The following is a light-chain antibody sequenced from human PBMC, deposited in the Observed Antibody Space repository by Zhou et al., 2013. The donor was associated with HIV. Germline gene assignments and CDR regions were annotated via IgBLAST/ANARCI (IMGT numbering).Light chain of an antibody. Sequence: ETVMTQSPATLSVSPGERATLSCRASQWVSGNFVAWFQQKPGQAPRLLIYGASTRATGIPARFSGSGSGTEFTLTISSLQSEDFAVYYCQQYNNWPRSFGPGDQAGDQT. V-gene: IGKV3-15*01. CDR1: QWVSGN. J-gene: IGKJ2*04. CDR3: QQYNNWPRS. CDR2: GAS.